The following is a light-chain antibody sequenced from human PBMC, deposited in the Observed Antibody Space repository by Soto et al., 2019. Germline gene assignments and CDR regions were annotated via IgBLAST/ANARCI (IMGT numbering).Light chain of an antibody. J-gene: IGKJ2*01. Sequence: DIQMTQSPSSLTASVGDRVTITWQTSQNISKYLIWYQQSPGKAPNLLISDASNLEAGVPSRFSGRGSGTHFTLTISSLQPEDIGRYYCHQYDDLPYTFGQGTSLQIK. CDR3: HQYDDLPYT. CDR2: DAS. V-gene: IGKV1-33*01. CDR1: QNISKY.